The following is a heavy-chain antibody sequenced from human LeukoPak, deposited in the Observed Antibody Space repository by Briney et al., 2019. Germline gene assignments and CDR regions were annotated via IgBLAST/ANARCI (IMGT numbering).Heavy chain of an antibody. Sequence: SETLSLTCTVSGGSISSYYWSWIRQPPGKGLEWIGYIYYSGSTNYNPSLKSRVTISVDTSKNQFSLKLSSVTAEDTAVYYCARHSGYDSSGYRINWFDPWGQGTLVTVSS. CDR2: IYYSGST. CDR1: GGSISSYY. J-gene: IGHJ5*02. D-gene: IGHD3-22*01. CDR3: ARHSGYDSSGYRINWFDP. V-gene: IGHV4-59*08.